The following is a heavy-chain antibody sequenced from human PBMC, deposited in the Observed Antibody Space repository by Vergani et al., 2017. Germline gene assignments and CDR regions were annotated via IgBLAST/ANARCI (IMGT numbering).Heavy chain of an antibody. CDR1: GYTFTGYY. V-gene: IGHV1-2*02. Sequence: QVQLVQSGAEVKKPGASVKVSCKASGYTFTGYYMHWVRQAPGQGLEWMGWINTNSGGTNYAQKFQGRVTMTRDTSSSTAYMELSMLRSDDTAVYYCARGSYYDSSGYPREDYWGQGTLVTVSS. D-gene: IGHD3-22*01. CDR2: INTNSGGT. CDR3: ARGSYYDSSGYPREDY. J-gene: IGHJ4*02.